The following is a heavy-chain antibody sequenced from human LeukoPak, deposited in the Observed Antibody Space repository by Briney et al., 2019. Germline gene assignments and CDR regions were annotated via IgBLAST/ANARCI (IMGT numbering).Heavy chain of an antibody. CDR1: GFTVSSNH. Sequence: GSLRLSCAASGFTVSSNHMSWVRQAPGKGLEWVSVIYSGGSTYYADSVKGRFTISRDNSKNTLYLQMNSLRAEDTAVYYCARDKIVGAHLENYWGQGTLVTVSS. CDR3: ARDKIVGAHLENY. CDR2: IYSGGST. J-gene: IGHJ4*02. V-gene: IGHV3-66*02. D-gene: IGHD1-26*01.